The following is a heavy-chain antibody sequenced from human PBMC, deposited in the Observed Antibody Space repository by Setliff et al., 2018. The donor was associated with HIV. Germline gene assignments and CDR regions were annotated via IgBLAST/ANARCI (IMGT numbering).Heavy chain of an antibody. CDR2: IYYIGNT. V-gene: IGHV4-31*02. Sequence: SETLSLTCTVSGGSISGGGYYWSWIRQHPGKGLDWIGNIYYIGNTNYNPSLKSRVTISIDTSKNQFSLKLSSVTAADTAIYYCARVPRITTLRNAFDIWGQGTMVTVSS. D-gene: IGHD3-3*01. CDR3: ARVPRITTLRNAFDI. J-gene: IGHJ3*02. CDR1: GGSISGGGYY.